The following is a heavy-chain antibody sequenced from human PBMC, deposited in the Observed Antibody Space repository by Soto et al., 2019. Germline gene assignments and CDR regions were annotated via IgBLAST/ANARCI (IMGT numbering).Heavy chain of an antibody. CDR1: GYSFTSYW. V-gene: IGHV5-10-1*01. CDR2: IDPSDSYT. CDR3: ARRPLPYYYDSSGYYPDAFDI. Sequence: PGESLKISCKGSGYSFTSYWISWVRQMPGKGLEWMGRIDPSDSYTNYSPSFQGHVTISADKSISTAYLQWSSLKASDTAMYCCARRPLPYYYDSSGYYPDAFDIWGQGTMVTVSS. D-gene: IGHD3-22*01. J-gene: IGHJ3*02.